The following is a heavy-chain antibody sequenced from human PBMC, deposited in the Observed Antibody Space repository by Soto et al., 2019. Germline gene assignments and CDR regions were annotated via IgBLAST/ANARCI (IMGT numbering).Heavy chain of an antibody. CDR2: IYWDDDK. Sequence: QITLNESGPTVVRPTENLTLTCRFSGFSLTTSGVGVGWIRQSPGKAPEWLALIYWDDDKRYSASLKSRLTITKDTSKNQVVLTVSDLDPTDTATYYCAHRVLRTVFGVVTTTAIYFDFWGQGTPVAVSS. J-gene: IGHJ4*02. CDR3: AHRVLRTVFGVVTTTAIYFDF. V-gene: IGHV2-5*02. CDR1: GFSLTTSGVG. D-gene: IGHD3-3*01.